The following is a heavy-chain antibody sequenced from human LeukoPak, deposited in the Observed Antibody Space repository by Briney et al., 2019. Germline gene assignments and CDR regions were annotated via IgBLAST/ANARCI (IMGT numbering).Heavy chain of an antibody. J-gene: IGHJ3*02. CDR1: GGALSSYY. CDR2: IYHSGST. Sequence: ASETLSLTRPVSGGALSSYYWSWIRQPPGKGLEWIGYIYHSGSTNYNPSLKSRVTISVDTSKNQFSLKLSSVTAADTAVYYCARDGPMTQSGAFDIWGQGTMVTVSS. D-gene: IGHD3-10*01. V-gene: IGHV4-59*01. CDR3: ARDGPMTQSGAFDI.